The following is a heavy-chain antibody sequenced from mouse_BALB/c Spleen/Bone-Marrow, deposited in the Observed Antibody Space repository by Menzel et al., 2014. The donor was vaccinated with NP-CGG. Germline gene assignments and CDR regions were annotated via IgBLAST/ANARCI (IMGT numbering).Heavy chain of an antibody. CDR3: ASVYDYGRGYAMDY. Sequence: QVQLQQSGAELVRPGSSVKISCKASGYAFSNYGMNWVKQRPGQGLEWIGQIYPGDGETNYNGEFEGRVTLTADKFSSTAYMQVSSLTSEDSAVYFCASVYDYGRGYAMDYWGQGTSVTVSS. V-gene: IGHV1-80*01. D-gene: IGHD2-4*01. J-gene: IGHJ4*01. CDR2: IYPGDGET. CDR1: GYAFSNYG.